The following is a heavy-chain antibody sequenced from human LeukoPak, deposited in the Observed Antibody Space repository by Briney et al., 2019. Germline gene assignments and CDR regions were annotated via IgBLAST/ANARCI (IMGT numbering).Heavy chain of an antibody. V-gene: IGHV1-46*01. Sequence: ASVKVSCKASGYTFTGYYMHWVRQAPGQGLEWMGIIKPSSGSTNYAQKFQGRVAMTRDMSTSTVYMELSSLRSEDMAIYYCARSRTVAGTWGGYFDYWGQGTLVTVSS. J-gene: IGHJ4*02. CDR3: ARSRTVAGTWGGYFDY. D-gene: IGHD6-19*01. CDR1: GYTFTGYY. CDR2: IKPSSGST.